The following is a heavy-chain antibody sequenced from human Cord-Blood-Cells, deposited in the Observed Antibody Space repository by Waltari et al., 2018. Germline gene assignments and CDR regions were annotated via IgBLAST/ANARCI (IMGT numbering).Heavy chain of an antibody. CDR1: CGSISSSSYY. CDR3: ARLIVVVTAILDY. Sequence: QLQLQESGPGLVKPSETLSLTCTVSCGSISSSSYYWGWIRQPPGKGLEWIGSIYYSGSTYYNPSLKSRVTISVDTSKNQFSLKLSSVTAADTAVYYCARLIVVVTAILDYWGQGTLVTVSS. J-gene: IGHJ4*02. D-gene: IGHD2-21*02. CDR2: IYYSGST. V-gene: IGHV4-39*01.